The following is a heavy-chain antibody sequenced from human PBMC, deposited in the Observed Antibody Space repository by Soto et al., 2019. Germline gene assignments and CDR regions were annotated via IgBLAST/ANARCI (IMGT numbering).Heavy chain of an antibody. Sequence: GASVKVSFKASGGTFSSYAISWLRQAPGQGLEWMGGIIPIFGTANYAQKFQGRVTITADESTSTAYMELSSLRSEDTAVYYCARDLWSPGIAAAGTRDYWGQGTLVTVSS. V-gene: IGHV1-69*13. CDR3: ARDLWSPGIAAAGTRDY. D-gene: IGHD6-13*01. CDR1: GGTFSSYA. J-gene: IGHJ4*02. CDR2: IIPIFGTA.